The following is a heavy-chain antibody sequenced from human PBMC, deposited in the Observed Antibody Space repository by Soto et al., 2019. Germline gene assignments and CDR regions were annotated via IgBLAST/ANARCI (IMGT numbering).Heavy chain of an antibody. CDR1: GGSISSGGYY. V-gene: IGHV4-31*03. D-gene: IGHD5-12*01. CDR2: IYDSGIT. CDR3: AREQGYSGYDRNFDY. J-gene: IGHJ4*02. Sequence: QVQLQESGPGLVKPSQTLSLTCTVSGGSISSGGYYWSWIRQHPGKGLEWIGYIYDSGITYYNPSLKSRVTISVDPSKNQFSLKLSSVTAADPAVYYCAREQGYSGYDRNFDYWGQGTLVTVSS.